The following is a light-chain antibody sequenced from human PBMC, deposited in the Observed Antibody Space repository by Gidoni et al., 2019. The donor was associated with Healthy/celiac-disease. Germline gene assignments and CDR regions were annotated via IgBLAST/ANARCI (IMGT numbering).Light chain of an antibody. CDR3: QQYGSSPVT. V-gene: IGKV3-20*01. CDR1: QSVSSSY. Sequence: EIVLTQSPGTLSLSPGERATLSCRASQSVSSSYLAWYQQKPGQAPRLLIYGASSRATGIPYRFSGSGSGTDFTLTISRLEPEDFAVYYCQQYGSSPVTFGQGTKLEIK. CDR2: GAS. J-gene: IGKJ2*01.